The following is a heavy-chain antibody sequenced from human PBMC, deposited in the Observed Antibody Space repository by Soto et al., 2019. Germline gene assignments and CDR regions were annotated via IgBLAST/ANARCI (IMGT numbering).Heavy chain of an antibody. CDR2: IAYTGIT. Sequence: QVHLQESGPGLLKPSETLSLTCSVSGGPIRSYYLSWVRQAPGKGLEWIAYIAYTGITGYNPSLRSRVTISVDTSQSVFSLKMTSVTAADTAVYYCAREGFSGYEALDYWGQGILVTVSS. V-gene: IGHV4-59*01. CDR1: GGPIRSYY. D-gene: IGHD5-12*01. CDR3: AREGFSGYEALDY. J-gene: IGHJ4*02.